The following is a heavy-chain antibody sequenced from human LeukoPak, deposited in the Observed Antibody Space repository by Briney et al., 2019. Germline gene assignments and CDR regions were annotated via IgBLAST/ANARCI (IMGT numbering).Heavy chain of an antibody. D-gene: IGHD4-17*01. V-gene: IGHV3-23*01. Sequence: GGSLRLSCAASGFTFSTYALSWVRQAPGKGLEWVSSIRGSDGSTYYADSVKGRFAISRDNSKNTLYLQMNSLRAEDTAVYYCAIDIYGDYGGLDYWGQGTLVTVSS. CDR1: GFTFSTYA. CDR2: IRGSDGST. CDR3: AIDIYGDYGGLDY. J-gene: IGHJ4*02.